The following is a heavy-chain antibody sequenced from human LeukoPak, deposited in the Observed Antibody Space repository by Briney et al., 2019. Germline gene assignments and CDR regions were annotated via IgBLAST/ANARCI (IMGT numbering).Heavy chain of an antibody. Sequence: SETLSLTCTVSGGSISSSSYYWGWIRQPPGKGLEWIGSIYYSGSTYYNPSLKSRVTISVDTSKNQFSLKLSSVTAADTAVYYCARVREWEASRYYFDYWGQGTLVTVSS. J-gene: IGHJ4*02. CDR1: GGSISSSSYY. CDR2: IYYSGST. D-gene: IGHD1-26*01. CDR3: ARVREWEASRYYFDY. V-gene: IGHV4-39*01.